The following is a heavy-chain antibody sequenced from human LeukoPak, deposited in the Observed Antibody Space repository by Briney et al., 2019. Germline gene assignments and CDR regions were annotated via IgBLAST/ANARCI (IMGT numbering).Heavy chain of an antibody. D-gene: IGHD7-27*01. CDR2: IIPILGIA. CDR1: GGTFSSYT. V-gene: IGHV1-69*02. CDR3: ARARLTGDAFDI. J-gene: IGHJ3*02. Sequence: GASVKVSCKASGGTFSSYTISWVRQAPGQELEWMGRIIPILGIANYAQKFQGRVTITADKSTSTAYMELSSLRSEDTAVYYCARARLTGDAFDIWGQGTMVTVSS.